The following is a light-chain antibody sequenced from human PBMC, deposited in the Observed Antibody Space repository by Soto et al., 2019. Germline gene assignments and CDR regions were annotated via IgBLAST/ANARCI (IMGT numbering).Light chain of an antibody. CDR1: SSDIGGYDY. CDR2: DVS. Sequence: QSALTQPASVSGSPGQSITISCTGSSSDIGGYDYVSWYQQYPGKAPKLMIYDVSTRPSGVSNRFSGSKSGNTASLTISGLQADDEADYYCSSFTSSTTRVFGTGTKLTVL. V-gene: IGLV2-14*03. J-gene: IGLJ1*01. CDR3: SSFTSSTTRV.